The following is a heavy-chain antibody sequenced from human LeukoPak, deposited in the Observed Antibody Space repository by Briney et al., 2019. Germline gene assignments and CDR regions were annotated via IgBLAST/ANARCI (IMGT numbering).Heavy chain of an antibody. J-gene: IGHJ4*02. Sequence: SEALSLTCSVSSGSFSSSRTYWGWIRQPPGKGLEWIGFMYYRGSTYYNPSLKNRVAISLDTSKNHFSLRLSTVTATDTAVYYCARGGANFWSGYFDSWGQGTPVIVSS. CDR3: ARGGANFWSGYFDS. CDR2: MYYRGST. D-gene: IGHD3-3*01. V-gene: IGHV4-39*02. CDR1: SGSFSSSRTY.